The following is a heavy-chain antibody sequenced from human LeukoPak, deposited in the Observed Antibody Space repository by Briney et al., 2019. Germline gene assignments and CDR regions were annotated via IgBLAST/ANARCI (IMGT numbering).Heavy chain of an antibody. CDR2: IIPIFGTA. J-gene: IGHJ4*02. CDR3: AREVFGAVAGLLYFDY. Sequence: SVKVSCKASGATFNSFAISWVRQAPGQGLEWMGGIIPIFGTANYAQKFQGRVTITADKSTSTAYMELSSLRSEDTAVYYCAREVFGAVAGLLYFDYWGQGTLVTVSS. CDR1: GATFNSFA. V-gene: IGHV1-69*06. D-gene: IGHD6-19*01.